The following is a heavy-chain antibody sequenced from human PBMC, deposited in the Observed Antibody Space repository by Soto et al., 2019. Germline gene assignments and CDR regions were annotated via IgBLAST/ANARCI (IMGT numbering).Heavy chain of an antibody. Sequence: SVKVSCKASGGTFSSYAISWVRQAPGQGLEWMGGIIPIFGTANYAQKFQGRVTITADKSTSKAYMELSSLRSEDTAVYYCARVRVVVVPAAIRHYGMDVWGQGTTVTVSS. V-gene: IGHV1-69*06. J-gene: IGHJ6*02. CDR3: ARVRVVVVPAAIRHYGMDV. CDR1: GGTFSSYA. D-gene: IGHD2-2*02. CDR2: IIPIFGTA.